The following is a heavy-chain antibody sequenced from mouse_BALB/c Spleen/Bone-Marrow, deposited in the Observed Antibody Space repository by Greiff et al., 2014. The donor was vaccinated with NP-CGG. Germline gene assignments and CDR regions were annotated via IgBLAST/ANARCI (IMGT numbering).Heavy chain of an antibody. Sequence: VQLQQSGPELVKPGASMKISCKASGYSFTGYTMNWVKQSHGKNLEWIGLINPCNGGTSYNQKFKGKATLTVDKSSSTAYMELLSLTSEDSAVYYCARGIYYGYKDFDYWGQGTTLTVSS. CDR1: GYSFTGYT. CDR2: INPCNGGT. J-gene: IGHJ2*01. V-gene: IGHV1-18*01. D-gene: IGHD1-2*01. CDR3: ARGIYYGYKDFDY.